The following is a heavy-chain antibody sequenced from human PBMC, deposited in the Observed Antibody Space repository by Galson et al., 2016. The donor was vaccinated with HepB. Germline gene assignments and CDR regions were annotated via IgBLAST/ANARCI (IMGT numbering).Heavy chain of an antibody. CDR3: ARMDSTSAAQAFDH. D-gene: IGHD2-15*01. CDR1: GGSISGSSSY. CDR2: IYYSGTT. Sequence: ETLSLTCTVSGGSISGSSSYWVWIRQPPGKGLEWIGTIYYSGTTYYNPSLKSGVTISVDTSTNQFSLKLRSVTAADTAVYYCARMDSTSAAQAFDHWGQGTLVAVSS. J-gene: IGHJ4*02. V-gene: IGHV4-39*01.